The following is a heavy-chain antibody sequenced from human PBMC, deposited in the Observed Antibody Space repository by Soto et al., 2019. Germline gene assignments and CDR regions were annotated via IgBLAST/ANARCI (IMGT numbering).Heavy chain of an antibody. CDR3: AKDYSYYFDY. Sequence: GGSLRLSCAASGFTFSSYGMHWVRQAPGKGLEWVAVISYDGSNKYYADSVKGRFTISRDNSKNTLYLQMNSLRAEDTAVYYCAKDYSYYFDYWGQGTLVTVSS. J-gene: IGHJ4*02. V-gene: IGHV3-30*18. D-gene: IGHD4-4*01. CDR1: GFTFSSYG. CDR2: ISYDGSNK.